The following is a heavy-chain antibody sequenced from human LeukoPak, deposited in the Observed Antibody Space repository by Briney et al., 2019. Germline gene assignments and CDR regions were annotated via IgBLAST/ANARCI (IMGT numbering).Heavy chain of an antibody. V-gene: IGHV4-34*01. Sequence: PSETLSLTCAVYGGSFSGYYWSWIRQPPGKGLEWIGEINHSGSTNYNPSPKSRVTISVDTSKNQFSLKLSSVTAADTAVYYCARKNVSYCGGDCYSEIPFDYWGQGTLVTVSS. CDR1: GGSFSGYY. D-gene: IGHD2-21*01. J-gene: IGHJ4*02. CDR2: INHSGST. CDR3: ARKNVSYCGGDCYSEIPFDY.